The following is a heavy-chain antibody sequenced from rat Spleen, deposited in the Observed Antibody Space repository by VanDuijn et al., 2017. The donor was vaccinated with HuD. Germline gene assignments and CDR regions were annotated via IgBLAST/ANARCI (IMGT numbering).Heavy chain of an antibody. CDR3: TSPFRWFAY. J-gene: IGHJ3*01. CDR1: GFSLIGNS. CDR2: IWGNGNT. Sequence: QVQLKASGPGLVQPSQTLSLICTVPGFSLIGNSVHWVRQPPGKGLEWMGLIWGNGNTNYNSALKPRLSISRNTSKSQVYLKMNSLQTEDTAIYFCTSPFRWFAYWGQGSLVTVSS. V-gene: IGHV2-13*01.